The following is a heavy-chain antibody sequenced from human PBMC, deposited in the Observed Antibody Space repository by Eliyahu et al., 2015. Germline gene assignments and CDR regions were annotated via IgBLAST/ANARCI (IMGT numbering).Heavy chain of an antibody. V-gene: IGHV3-66*04. Sequence: EVQLVESGGGLVQPGGSLRLACAASGFTVSRNYMSWVRQAPGKGLEWVSVIYRGGSTSYADSVKGRFTISRDTSKNTLYLQMNSLRAEDTAVYYCASHNKGYCSGGYCYPDYWGQGTLVTVSS. CDR2: IYRGGST. D-gene: IGHD2-15*01. J-gene: IGHJ4*02. CDR1: GFTVSRNY. CDR3: ASHNKGYCSGGYCYPDY.